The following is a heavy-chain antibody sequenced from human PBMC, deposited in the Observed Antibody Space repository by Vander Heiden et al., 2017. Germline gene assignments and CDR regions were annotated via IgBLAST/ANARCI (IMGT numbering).Heavy chain of an antibody. CDR3: ARGPLDSGYTYFDS. Sequence: QVQLQGSGPGLVTPSETLSLTCTVSGDSISTYYWSWIRQSPGKGLEWIGYVHYTGNANYHSSLKSRVTISVDTSKNQFSLRVNSVTAADTAVYYCARGPLDSGYTYFDSWGQGLLVTVSS. CDR1: GDSISTYY. D-gene: IGHD6-25*01. V-gene: IGHV4-59*01. J-gene: IGHJ4*02. CDR2: VHYTGNA.